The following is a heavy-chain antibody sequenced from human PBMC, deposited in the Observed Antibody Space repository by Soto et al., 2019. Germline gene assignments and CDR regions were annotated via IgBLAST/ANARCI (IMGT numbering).Heavy chain of an antibody. Sequence: ASVKVSCKASGYTFSNYAMHWVRQAPGQRLEWMGWINAGNGNTKSSQKFQDRVTFTRDTSASTAYMELSSLRSEDTAVYYCARGGSIVVVVADYGMDVWGQGPTVTVYS. CDR3: ARGGSIVVVVADYGMDV. CDR2: INAGNGNT. D-gene: IGHD2-15*01. CDR1: GYTFSNYA. V-gene: IGHV1-3*01. J-gene: IGHJ6*02.